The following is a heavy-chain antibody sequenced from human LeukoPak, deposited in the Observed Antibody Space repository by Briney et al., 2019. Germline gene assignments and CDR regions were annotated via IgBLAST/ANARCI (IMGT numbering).Heavy chain of an antibody. D-gene: IGHD3-3*01. Sequence: GGSLRLTCAASVFTISTYWILWLRQAPGKGLVWVSRINSDGSSTSYADSVKGRFTISRDNAKNTLYLQMNSLRAEDTAVYYCARHLDDFWSGDPEDRGQGTLVTVSS. J-gene: IGHJ4*02. CDR3: ARHLDDFWSGDPED. CDR2: INSDGSST. CDR1: VFTISTYW. V-gene: IGHV3-74*01.